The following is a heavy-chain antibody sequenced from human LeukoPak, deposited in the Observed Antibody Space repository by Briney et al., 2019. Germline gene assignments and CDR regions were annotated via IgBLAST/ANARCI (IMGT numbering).Heavy chain of an antibody. V-gene: IGHV1-8*03. CDR3: ARGERGPRYYYYYMDV. CDR1: GYTFTSYD. Sequence: GESLKISCKASGYTFTSYDINWVRQATGQGLEWMGWMNPNSGNTGYAQKFQGRVTITRNTSISTAYMELSSLRSEDTAVYYCARGERGPRYYYYYMDVWGKGTTVTVSS. CDR2: MNPNSGNT. D-gene: IGHD1-1*01. J-gene: IGHJ6*03.